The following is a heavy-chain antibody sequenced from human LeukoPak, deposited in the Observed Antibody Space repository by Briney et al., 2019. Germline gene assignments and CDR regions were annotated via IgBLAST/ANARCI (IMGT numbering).Heavy chain of an antibody. CDR3: AKDRWYTAMGLFDY. J-gene: IGHJ4*02. Sequence: PGGSLRLSCAASGFTFSSYGMHWVRQAPGRGLEWVAVISYGGSNKYYADSVKGRFTISRDNSKNTLYLQMNSLRAEDTAVYYCAKDRWYTAMGLFDYWGQGTLVTVSS. CDR2: ISYGGSNK. V-gene: IGHV3-30*18. CDR1: GFTFSSYG. D-gene: IGHD5-18*01.